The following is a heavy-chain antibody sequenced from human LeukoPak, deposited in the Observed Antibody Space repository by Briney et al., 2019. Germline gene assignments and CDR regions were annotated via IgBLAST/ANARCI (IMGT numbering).Heavy chain of an antibody. CDR2: ISSSGTTI. CDR3: AKDVLPGYCSSTSCYFGAFDI. CDR1: GFSFSRYT. J-gene: IGHJ3*02. Sequence: PGGSLRLSCAASGFSFSRYTMSWVRQAPGKGLEWISYISSSGTTIKYADSVKGRFIISRDNAKNSVYLQMNSLRAEDMALYYCAKDVLPGYCSSTSCYFGAFDIWGQGTMVTVSS. D-gene: IGHD2-2*01. V-gene: IGHV3-48*01.